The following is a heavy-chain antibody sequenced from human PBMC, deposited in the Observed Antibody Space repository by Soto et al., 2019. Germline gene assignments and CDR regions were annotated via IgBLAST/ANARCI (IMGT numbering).Heavy chain of an antibody. CDR2: FHYSGRT. Sequence: SETLSLTCTVSGGSISSYYWSWIRQPPGKGLEWIGTFHYSGRTYYSPSLESRVTISVDTSKNQFSLKASSVTAADTAVFYCARLAGYCSGTSCYGYYGMDVWGQGTTVTVSS. V-gene: IGHV4-59*04. CDR1: GGSISSYY. D-gene: IGHD2-2*01. CDR3: ARLAGYCSGTSCYGYYGMDV. J-gene: IGHJ6*02.